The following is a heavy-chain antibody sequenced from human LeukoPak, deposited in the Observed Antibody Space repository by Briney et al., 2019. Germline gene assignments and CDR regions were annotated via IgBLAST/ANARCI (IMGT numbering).Heavy chain of an antibody. J-gene: IGHJ4*02. Sequence: PGGSLRLSCAASGFTFSSYAMSWVRQAPGKGLEWVSAISGSGGSTYYADSVKGRFTISRDNSKNTLYLQMNSLRAEDTAVYYCAKDYIAAAGMRWWPYFDYWGQGTLVTVSS. V-gene: IGHV3-23*01. CDR1: GFTFSSYA. CDR2: ISGSGGST. D-gene: IGHD6-13*01. CDR3: AKDYIAAAGMRWWPYFDY.